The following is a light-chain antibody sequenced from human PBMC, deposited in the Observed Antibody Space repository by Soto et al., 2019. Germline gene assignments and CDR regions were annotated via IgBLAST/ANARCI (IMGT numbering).Light chain of an antibody. CDR1: QSVNSY. CDR2: DAS. CDR3: QQRSNWIT. V-gene: IGKV3-11*01. J-gene: IGKJ4*01. Sequence: EIVLTQSPATLSLSPGERATLSCSASQSVNSYLAWYQHKPGQSPRLLIYDASIRATGIPARFSGSGSGTDFTLTISSLEPEDFAVYYCQQRSNWITFGGGTKVEIK.